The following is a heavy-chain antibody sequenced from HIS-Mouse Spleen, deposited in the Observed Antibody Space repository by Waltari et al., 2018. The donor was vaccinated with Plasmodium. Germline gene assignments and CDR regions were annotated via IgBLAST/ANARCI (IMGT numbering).Heavy chain of an antibody. CDR3: AKDRRSSSWYVDY. J-gene: IGHJ4*02. CDR1: GFTFSSYG. V-gene: IGHV3-30*18. D-gene: IGHD6-13*01. CDR2: ISYDGSNK. Sequence: QVQLVESGGGVVQPGRSLRLSCAASGFTFSSYGMHWVRQAPGKGREGVAVISYDGSNKYYADSVKGRFTISRDNSKNTLYLQMNSLRAEDTAVYYCAKDRRSSSWYVDYWGQGTLVTVSS.